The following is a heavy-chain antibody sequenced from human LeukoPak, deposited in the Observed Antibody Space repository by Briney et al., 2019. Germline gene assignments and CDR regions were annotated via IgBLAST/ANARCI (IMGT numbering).Heavy chain of an antibody. Sequence: GGSLRLSCVASGFTFTGHSMHWVRQAPGQGLEWVAVVAHDEKTIFYADSLKGRFTVSRGNSKNTVYLQMNSLRDEDTAVYYCAREKQSGGTPFDYWGQGSLVTVSS. D-gene: IGHD1-26*01. CDR3: AREKQSGGTPFDY. J-gene: IGHJ4*02. CDR1: GFTFTGHS. V-gene: IGHV3-30*04. CDR2: VAHDEKTI.